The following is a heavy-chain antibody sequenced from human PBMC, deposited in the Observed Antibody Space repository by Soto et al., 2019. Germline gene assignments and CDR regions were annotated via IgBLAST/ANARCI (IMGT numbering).Heavy chain of an antibody. J-gene: IGHJ1*01. V-gene: IGHV3-21*01. Sequence: VRLAESGGGLVKPGGSLRLSCAASGFIFSSYYMNWVRQAPGKGLEWVSSISGDGTYIYYADSVRGRYTISRDNARNSLHLQVNSLRAEDTAVYYCARSYSSASWYFQDWGQGTLVAVSA. CDR3: ARSYSSASWYFQD. D-gene: IGHD6-19*01. CDR2: ISGDGTYI. CDR1: GFIFSSYY.